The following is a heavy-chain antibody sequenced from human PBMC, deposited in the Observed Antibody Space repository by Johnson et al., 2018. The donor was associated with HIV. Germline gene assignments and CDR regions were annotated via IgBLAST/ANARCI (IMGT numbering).Heavy chain of an antibody. CDR2: IYSGGST. CDR3: AKDPRFSNGGAFDV. V-gene: IGHV3-66*01. Sequence: VQLVESGGGLIQPGGSLRLSCAASGFTVSSNYMSWVRQAPGKGLEWVSVIYSGGSTYYADSVKGRFTISRDNSKNTLYLQMNSLRAEDTAVYYCAKDPRFSNGGAFDVWGQGTMVTVSS. D-gene: IGHD3-16*01. J-gene: IGHJ3*01. CDR1: GFTVSSNY.